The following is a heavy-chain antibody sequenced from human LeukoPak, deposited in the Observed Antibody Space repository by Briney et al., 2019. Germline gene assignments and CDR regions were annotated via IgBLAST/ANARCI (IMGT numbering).Heavy chain of an antibody. CDR1: GYTFTSYY. J-gene: IGHJ6*02. CDR2: INPSGGST. CDR3: ARERYTATHYYGMDV. Sequence: ASVKVSCKASGYTFTSYYMHRERQAPGQGLEWMGIINPSGGSTSYAQKFQGRVTMTRDTSTSTVYMELSRLRSEDTAVYYCARERYTATHYYGMDVWGQGTTVTVSS. D-gene: IGHD5-18*01. V-gene: IGHV1-46*01.